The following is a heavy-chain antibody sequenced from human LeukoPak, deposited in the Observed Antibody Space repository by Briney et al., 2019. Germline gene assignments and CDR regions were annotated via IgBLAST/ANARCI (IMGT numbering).Heavy chain of an antibody. V-gene: IGHV3-21*06. J-gene: IGHJ4*02. Sequence: PGGSLRLSCVGSGFAFNSYGMNWVRQAPGKGLEWISSITTSGTSTDYADSVKGRFTISRDNLKNSLYLHMHSLRVEDTAVYYCARHRYYFDYWGQGSLVMVSS. CDR2: ITTSGTST. CDR3: ARHRYYFDY. CDR1: GFAFNSYG.